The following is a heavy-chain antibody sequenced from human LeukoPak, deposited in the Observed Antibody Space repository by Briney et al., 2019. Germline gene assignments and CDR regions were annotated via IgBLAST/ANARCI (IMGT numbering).Heavy chain of an antibody. CDR2: IYYSGST. Sequence: KPSETLSLTCTVSGGSISSYYWSWIRQPPGKGLEWIGYIYYSGSTNYNPSLKSRVTISVDTSKNQFSLKLSSVTAADTAVYYCARGIRYFDSSMMSDYWGQGTLVIVSS. CDR1: GGSISSYY. J-gene: IGHJ4*02. D-gene: IGHD3-9*01. CDR3: ARGIRYFDSSMMSDY. V-gene: IGHV4-59*01.